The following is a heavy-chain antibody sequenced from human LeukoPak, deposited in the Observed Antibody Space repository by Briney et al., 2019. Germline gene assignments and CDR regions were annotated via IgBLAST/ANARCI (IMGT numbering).Heavy chain of an antibody. Sequence: SETLSLTCAVYGGSFSGYYWSWIRQPPGKGLEWIGETNHSGSTNYNPSLKSRVTISVDTSKNQFSLKLSSVTAADTAVYYCASSYYGSGSYRGWGQGTLVTVSS. CDR3: ASSYYGSGSYRG. CDR2: TNHSGST. D-gene: IGHD3-10*01. J-gene: IGHJ4*02. V-gene: IGHV4-34*01. CDR1: GGSFSGYY.